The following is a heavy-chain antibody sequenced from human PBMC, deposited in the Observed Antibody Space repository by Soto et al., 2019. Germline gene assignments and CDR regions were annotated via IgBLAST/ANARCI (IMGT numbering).Heavy chain of an antibody. V-gene: IGHV1-69*13. J-gene: IGHJ6*02. CDR2: IIPIFGTA. CDR3: ARNRNYYYYGMDV. CDR1: GGTFSSYA. Sequence: GASVKVSCKASGGTFSSYAISWVRQAPGQGLEWMGGIIPIFGTANYAQKFQGRVTITADESTSTAYMELSSLRSEGTAVYYCARNRNYYYYGMDVWGQGTTVTVSS.